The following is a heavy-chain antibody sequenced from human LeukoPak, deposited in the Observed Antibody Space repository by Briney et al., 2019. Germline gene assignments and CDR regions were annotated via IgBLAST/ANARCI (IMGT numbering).Heavy chain of an antibody. CDR3: ARVTGYVVEDYFDY. Sequence: SGTLSLTCAVSGGSISSNNWWSWVRQPPGKGLEWLGEIYHSGSTNYNPSLKSRVTISVDKSKNQFSLKLSSVTAADTAVYYCARVTGYVVEDYFDYWGQGTLVTVSS. CDR2: IYHSGST. D-gene: IGHD2-15*01. V-gene: IGHV4-4*02. CDR1: GGSISSNNW. J-gene: IGHJ4*02.